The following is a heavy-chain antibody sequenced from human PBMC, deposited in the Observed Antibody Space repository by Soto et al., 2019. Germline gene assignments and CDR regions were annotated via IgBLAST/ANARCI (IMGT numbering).Heavy chain of an antibody. Sequence: PSEMLSLTCTVSGGSISSYDWSLIRQPPGKGLEWIGYIYYSGSTNYNPSLKSRVTISVDTSKNQFSLKLSSVTAADTAVYYCARELVAVAGPYYYYYMDVWGKGTTVTVSS. J-gene: IGHJ6*03. CDR2: IYYSGST. D-gene: IGHD6-19*01. CDR1: GGSISSYD. CDR3: ARELVAVAGPYYYYYMDV. V-gene: IGHV4-59*01.